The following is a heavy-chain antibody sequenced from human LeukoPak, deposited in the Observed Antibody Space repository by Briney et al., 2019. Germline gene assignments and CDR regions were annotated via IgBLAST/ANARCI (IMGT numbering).Heavy chain of an antibody. CDR3: ARDRQDIVVVPAANYYYYGMDV. J-gene: IGHJ6*04. V-gene: IGHV3-48*03. CDR1: GFTFSSYE. Sequence: GGSLRLSCAASGFTFSSYEMNWVRQAPGKGLEWVSYISSSGSTIYYADSVKGRFTISRDNAKNSLYLQMNSLRAEDTAVYYCARDRQDIVVVPAANYYYYGMDVWGKGTTVTVSS. CDR2: ISSSGSTI. D-gene: IGHD2-2*01.